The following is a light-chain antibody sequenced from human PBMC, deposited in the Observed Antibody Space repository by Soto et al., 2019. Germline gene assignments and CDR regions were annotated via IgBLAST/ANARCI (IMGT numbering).Light chain of an antibody. Sequence: QSALTQPASVSGSPGQSITISCTGTSSDVGGYDLVSWYQQHPGKAPKLIIYEGSKRPSGISNRFSGSKSGNTASLTISGLQAEDEAEYYCCSYAVVSTYVFGPGTKVTVL. V-gene: IGLV2-23*01. CDR2: EGS. J-gene: IGLJ1*01. CDR3: CSYAVVSTYV. CDR1: SSDVGGYDL.